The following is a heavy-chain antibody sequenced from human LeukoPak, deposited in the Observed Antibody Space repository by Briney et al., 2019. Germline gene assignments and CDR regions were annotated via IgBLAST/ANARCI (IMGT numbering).Heavy chain of an antibody. J-gene: IGHJ5*02. Sequence: ASVKVSCTASGYTFTSYGISWVRQAPGQGLEWMGWISAYNGNTNYAQKLQGRVTMTTDTSTSTAYMELRSLRSDDTAVYYCARGGSGRFLEWLGSPNWFDPWGQGTLVTVSS. D-gene: IGHD3-3*01. V-gene: IGHV1-18*01. CDR2: ISAYNGNT. CDR3: ARGGSGRFLEWLGSPNWFDP. CDR1: GYTFTSYG.